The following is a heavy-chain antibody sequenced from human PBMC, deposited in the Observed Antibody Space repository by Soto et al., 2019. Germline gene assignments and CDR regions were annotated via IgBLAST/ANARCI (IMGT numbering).Heavy chain of an antibody. CDR2: IIPILGIA. V-gene: IGHV1-69*04. D-gene: IGHD2-2*01. J-gene: IGHJ5*02. CDR3: AREIIVVVPAPSHWFDP. Sequence: SVKVSCKASGGTFSSYTISWVRQAHGQGLEWMGRIIPILGIANYAQKFQGRVTITADKSTSTAYMELSSLRSEDTAVYYCAREIIVVVPAPSHWFDPWGQGTLVTVSS. CDR1: GGTFSSYT.